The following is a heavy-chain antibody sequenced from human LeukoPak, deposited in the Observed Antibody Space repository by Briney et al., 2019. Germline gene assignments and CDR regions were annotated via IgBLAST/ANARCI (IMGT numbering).Heavy chain of an antibody. CDR2: ISSSGSII. V-gene: IGHV3-48*01. CDR1: GFSFSIYS. CDR3: ARDGGSYWSLDY. J-gene: IGHJ4*02. Sequence: GGSLRLSCAASGFSFSIYSMNWVRQAPGKGLEWISYISSSGSIIYYADSVKGRFTVSRDNDNNSLFLQMNSLGAEDTAIYYCARDGGSYWSLDYWGQGTLVTVSS. D-gene: IGHD1-26*01.